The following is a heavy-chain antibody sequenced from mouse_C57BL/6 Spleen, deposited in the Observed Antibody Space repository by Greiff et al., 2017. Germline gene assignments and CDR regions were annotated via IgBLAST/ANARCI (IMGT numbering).Heavy chain of an antibody. CDR1: GFTINDYY. Sequence: EVQLQQSGAELVKPGASVKLSCTASGFTINDYYMHWVQQTTEQGLEWIGRIDPEDGDTKYAPIFQGKSTITADTSSNTGYLQLSSLTSEDTAVYCCTRGVHYDSSSWWGQGTTLTVSS. CDR2: IDPEDGDT. CDR3: TRGVHYDSSSW. V-gene: IGHV14-2*01. D-gene: IGHD1-1*01. J-gene: IGHJ2*01.